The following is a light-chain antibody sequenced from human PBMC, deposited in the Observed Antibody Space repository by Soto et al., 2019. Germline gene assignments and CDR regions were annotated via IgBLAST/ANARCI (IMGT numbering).Light chain of an antibody. CDR1: QSISSW. J-gene: IGKJ1*01. CDR2: DAS. V-gene: IGKV1-5*01. CDR3: QQYNSYRT. Sequence: IQMTHCPSALSASVGDRVTITCRASQSISSWLAWYQQKPGKAPKLLIYDASSLESGVPSRFSGSGSGTEFTLTISSLRPDDFATYYCQQYNSYRTFGQGTKVDIK.